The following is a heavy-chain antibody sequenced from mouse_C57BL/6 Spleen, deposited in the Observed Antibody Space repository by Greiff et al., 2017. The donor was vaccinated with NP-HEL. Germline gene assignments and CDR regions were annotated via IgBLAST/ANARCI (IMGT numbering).Heavy chain of an antibody. J-gene: IGHJ3*01. V-gene: IGHV1-53*01. D-gene: IGHD1-1*01. Sequence: QVQLQQPGTELVKPGASVKLSCKASGYTFTSYWMHWVKQRPGQGLEWIGNINPSNGGTNYNEKFKSKATLTVDKYSSTAYMQLSSLTSEDSAVYYCARLGDDYYGSSYVFAYWGQGTLVTVSA. CDR1: GYTFTSYW. CDR3: ARLGDDYYGSSYVFAY. CDR2: INPSNGGT.